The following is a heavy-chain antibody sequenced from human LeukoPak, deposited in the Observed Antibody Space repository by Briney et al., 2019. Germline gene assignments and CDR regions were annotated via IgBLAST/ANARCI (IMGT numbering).Heavy chain of an antibody. D-gene: IGHD5-12*01. CDR2: IYTGGST. J-gene: IGHJ4*02. V-gene: IGHV3-53*01. Sequence: GGSLRLSCAASGFTVSSSYMTWVRQAPGKGLEWVSVIYTGGSTYYADSVKGRFTIPRDNSKNTLYLQMNSLRAEDTAVYYCARDLRGFIDYWGQGTLVTVSS. CDR3: ARDLRGFIDY. CDR1: GFTVSSSY.